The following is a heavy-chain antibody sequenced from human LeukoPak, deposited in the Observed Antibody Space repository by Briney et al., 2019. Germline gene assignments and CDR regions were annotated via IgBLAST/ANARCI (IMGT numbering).Heavy chain of an antibody. CDR3: TKTQYYDILSGYCLIDY. CDR1: NFAFSTYA. V-gene: IGHV3-23*01. CDR2: ITGSGAGT. Sequence: LTGGSLRLSCAASNFAFSTYAMTWVRQAPGKGLEWVSSITGSGAGTFYADSVKGRFTISRDNSKNTLYLQMNSLRAEDTAVYYCTKTQYYDILSGYCLIDYWGQGTLVTVSS. J-gene: IGHJ4*02. D-gene: IGHD3-9*01.